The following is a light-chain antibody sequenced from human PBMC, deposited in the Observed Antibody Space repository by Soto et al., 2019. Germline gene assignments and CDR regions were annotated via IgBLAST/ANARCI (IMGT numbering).Light chain of an antibody. V-gene: IGKV1-5*03. CDR3: QQLNSYPIT. CDR1: QSISSW. Sequence: DIQMTQSPSTLSSSVGDRVTLTCRASQSISSWLAWYQQKPGKAPKLLSYKASSLESGVPSRFRGSGSGTEFTLTISSLKPEDFATYYCQQLNSYPITFGQGTRLEIK. J-gene: IGKJ5*01. CDR2: KAS.